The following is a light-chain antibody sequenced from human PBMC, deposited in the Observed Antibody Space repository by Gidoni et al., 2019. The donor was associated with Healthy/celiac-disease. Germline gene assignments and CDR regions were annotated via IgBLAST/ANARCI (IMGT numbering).Light chain of an antibody. CDR1: SSDVGGYNY. J-gene: IGLJ3*02. V-gene: IGLV2-14*01. CDR3: SSYTSSSTPWV. CDR2: EVS. Sequence: QSALTQPASVSGSPGQSITISCTGTSSDVGGYNYVSWYQQHPGKAPKHMIYEVSNRPSGVPDRFSGSKSGNTASLTISGLQAEDEADYYCSSYTSSSTPWVFGGGTKLTVL.